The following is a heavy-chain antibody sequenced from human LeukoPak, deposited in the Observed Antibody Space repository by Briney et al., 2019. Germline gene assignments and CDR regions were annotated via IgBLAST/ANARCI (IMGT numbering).Heavy chain of an antibody. CDR2: IYYRGNT. V-gene: IGHV4-31*03. Sequence: SETLSLTCTVSGGSLSSGDYYWGWLRQHPGRGLEWTGYIYYRGNTYYNPSLKSRVTISVDTSKNQFSLKLSSVTAADTAVYYCARIEGDYDYVWGSYRYPSHFDYWGQGTLVTVSS. CDR3: ARIEGDYDYVWGSYRYPSHFDY. D-gene: IGHD3-16*02. J-gene: IGHJ4*02. CDR1: GGSLSSGDYY.